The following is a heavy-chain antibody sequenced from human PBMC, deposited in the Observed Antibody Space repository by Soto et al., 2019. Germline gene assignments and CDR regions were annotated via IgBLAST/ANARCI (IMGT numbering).Heavy chain of an antibody. Sequence: ASVKVSCKASGYTFTGYYMHWVRQAPGQGLEWMGWINPNSGGTNYAQKLQGWVTMTRDTSISTAYMELSRLRSDDTAVYYCARDYYGSGTQAAFDIWGQGTMVTVSS. V-gene: IGHV1-2*04. CDR3: ARDYYGSGTQAAFDI. CDR2: INPNSGGT. J-gene: IGHJ3*02. CDR1: GYTFTGYY. D-gene: IGHD3-10*01.